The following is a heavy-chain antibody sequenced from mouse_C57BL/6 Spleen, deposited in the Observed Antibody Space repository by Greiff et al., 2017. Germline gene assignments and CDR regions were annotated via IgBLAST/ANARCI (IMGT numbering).Heavy chain of an antibody. Sequence: EVQLVESGGGLVKPGGSLKLSCAASGFTFSSYAMSWVRQTPEKRLEWVATISDGGSYTYYPDNVKGRFTISRDNAKNNLYLQMSHLKSENTAMYYCAGERLTGRRDYLDYWGQGTTLTVSS. J-gene: IGHJ2*01. D-gene: IGHD4-1*01. CDR3: AGERLTGRRDYLDY. V-gene: IGHV5-4*01. CDR1: GFTFSSYA. CDR2: ISDGGSYT.